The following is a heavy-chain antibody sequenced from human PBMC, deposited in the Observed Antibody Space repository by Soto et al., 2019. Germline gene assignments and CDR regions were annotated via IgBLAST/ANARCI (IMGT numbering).Heavy chain of an antibody. D-gene: IGHD6-13*01. Sequence: PSETLSLTCPVSGGSISSYYGSWIRQPPGKGLEWIGYIYYSGSTNYNPSLKSRVTISVDTSKNQFSLKLSSVTAADTAVYYCARGAVYSSSWGVDYWGQGTLVTVSS. CDR2: IYYSGST. V-gene: IGHV4-59*01. CDR1: GGSISSYY. CDR3: ARGAVYSSSWGVDY. J-gene: IGHJ4*02.